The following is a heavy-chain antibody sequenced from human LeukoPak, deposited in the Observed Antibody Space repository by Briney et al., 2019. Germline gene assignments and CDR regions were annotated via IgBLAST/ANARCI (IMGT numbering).Heavy chain of an antibody. J-gene: IGHJ4*02. D-gene: IGHD1-7*01. V-gene: IGHV4-59*08. Sequence: SEPLSLTCTVSGASIRSYDWSWLRQPPGKGLEWSGYIYDSGSTNYNPPLKSRVTISLDTSMNQFSLKLSSVTAADTAVYYCASLTGTARGYWGQGTLVTV. CDR3: ASLTGTARGY. CDR2: IYDSGST. CDR1: GASIRSYD.